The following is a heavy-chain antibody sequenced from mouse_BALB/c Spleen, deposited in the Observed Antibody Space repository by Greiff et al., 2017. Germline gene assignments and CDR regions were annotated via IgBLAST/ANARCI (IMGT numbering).Heavy chain of an antibody. CDR3: AIPSTMITTAWFAY. CDR1: GYSFTSCYY. D-gene: IGHD2-4*01. CDR2: ISYDGSN. J-gene: IGHJ3*01. V-gene: IGHV3-6*02. Sequence: VQLKESGPGLVKPSHSLSLSCSVTGYSFTSCYYGYWIRQFPGNKLEWMGYISYDGSNNFNPSFKNRNSITRDTSKNQFFLKLNSVTTEDAATYYCAIPSTMITTAWFAYWGQGTLVTVSA.